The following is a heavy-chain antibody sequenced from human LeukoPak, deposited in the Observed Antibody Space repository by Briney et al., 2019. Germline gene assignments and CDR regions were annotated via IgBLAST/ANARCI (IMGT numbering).Heavy chain of an antibody. Sequence: PGGSLRLSCAASGFTFSSYAMSWVRQAPGKGLEWVAAISGSGGSTYYADSVKGRFTISRDNSKNTLYLQMNSLRAEDTAVYYCAKVSGVRGVFDYWGQGTLVTVSS. CDR1: GFTFSSYA. V-gene: IGHV3-23*01. CDR2: ISGSGGST. CDR3: AKVSGVRGVFDY. J-gene: IGHJ4*02. D-gene: IGHD3-10*01.